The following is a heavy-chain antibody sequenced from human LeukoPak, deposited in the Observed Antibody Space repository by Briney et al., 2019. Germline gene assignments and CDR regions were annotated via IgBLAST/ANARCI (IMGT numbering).Heavy chain of an antibody. D-gene: IGHD5-18*01. CDR3: ARWARGYSYGSGFDP. Sequence: PSETLSLTCTVSGGSISSYYWSWIRQPPGKGLEWIGYIYYSGSTNYNPSLKSRVTISVDTSKNQFSLKLSSVTAADTAVYYCARWARGYSYGSGFDPWGQGTLVTVSS. J-gene: IGHJ5*02. CDR2: IYYSGST. V-gene: IGHV4-59*08. CDR1: GGSISSYY.